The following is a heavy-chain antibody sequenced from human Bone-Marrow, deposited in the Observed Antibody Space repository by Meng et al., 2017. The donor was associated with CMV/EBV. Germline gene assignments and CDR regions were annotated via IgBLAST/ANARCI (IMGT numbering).Heavy chain of an antibody. D-gene: IGHD2/OR15-2a*01. CDR3: ARSILSNGFDAFDN. CDR1: GFIVSSTY. J-gene: IGHJ3*02. CDR2: IYSGGTT. V-gene: IGHV3-53*01. Sequence: GESLKISCEASGFIVSSTYMSWVRQAPGKGLEWVSVIYSGGTTFKANSVKGRFTISRDNSKNTLFLQMNRLRAEETAVYYCARSILSNGFDAFDNWGQRTMVTVSS.